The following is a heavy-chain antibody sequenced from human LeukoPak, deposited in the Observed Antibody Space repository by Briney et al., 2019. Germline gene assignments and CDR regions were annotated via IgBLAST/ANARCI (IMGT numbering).Heavy chain of an antibody. V-gene: IGHV3-23*01. CDR2: ISGSGGST. J-gene: IGHJ4*02. CDR1: GFTFSSYS. Sequence: GGSLRLSCAASGFTFSSYSMNWVRQAPGKGLEWVSAISGSGGSTYYADSVKGRFTISRDNSKNTLYLQMNSLRAEDTAVYYCAKDKSGITMIAEGFDYWGQGTLVTVSS. D-gene: IGHD3-22*01. CDR3: AKDKSGITMIAEGFDY.